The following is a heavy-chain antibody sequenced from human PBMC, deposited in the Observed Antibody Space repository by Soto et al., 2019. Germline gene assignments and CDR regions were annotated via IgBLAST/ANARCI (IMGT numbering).Heavy chain of an antibody. D-gene: IGHD6-19*01. J-gene: IGHJ6*02. Sequence: GGSLRLSCAASGFTFSSYDMHWVRQATGKGLEWVSAIGTAGDTYYPGSVKGRFTISRENAKNSLYLQMNSLRAEDTAVYYCARDRGIAVAGPLGYYGMDVWGQGTTVTVSS. CDR3: ARDRGIAVAGPLGYYGMDV. CDR1: GFTFSSYD. CDR2: IGTAGDT. V-gene: IGHV3-13*01.